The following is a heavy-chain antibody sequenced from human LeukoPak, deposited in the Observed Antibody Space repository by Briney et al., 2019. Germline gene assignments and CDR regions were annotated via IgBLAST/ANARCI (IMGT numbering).Heavy chain of an antibody. CDR1: GFTFSSYW. D-gene: IGHD3-22*01. Sequence: GGSLRLSWAASGFTFSSYWMSWVRQAPGKGLEWVANIKQDGSEKYYVDSVKGRFTISRDNATNSLYLQMDSLRAEDTAVYYCARDPYYYDSSGYSPWGQGTLVTVSS. CDR3: ARDPYYYDSSGYSP. CDR2: IKQDGSEK. J-gene: IGHJ4*02. V-gene: IGHV3-7*03.